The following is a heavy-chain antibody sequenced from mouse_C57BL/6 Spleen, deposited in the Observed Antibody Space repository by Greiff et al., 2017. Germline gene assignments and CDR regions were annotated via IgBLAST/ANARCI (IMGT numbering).Heavy chain of an antibody. CDR3: ARGPFDY. V-gene: IGHV1-69*01. CDR2: IDPSDSYT. J-gene: IGHJ2*01. CDR1: GYTFTSYW. Sequence: QVQLQQPGAELVMPGASVKLSCKASGYTFTSYWMHWVKQRPGQGLEWIGEIDPSDSYTNYNQKFKGKSTLTVDNSSSTAYMQLSSLTSEDSAVYYCARGPFDYWGQGTTLTVSS.